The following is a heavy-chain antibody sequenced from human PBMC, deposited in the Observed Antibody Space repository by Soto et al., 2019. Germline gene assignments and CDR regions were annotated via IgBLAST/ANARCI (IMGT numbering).Heavy chain of an antibody. J-gene: IGHJ4*02. CDR3: ARRRRYDYMWGGSHFDY. V-gene: IGHV4-34*01. CDR1: GGSFSGYY. Sequence: QVQLQQWGAGLLKPSETLSLTCAVYGGSFSGYYWSWIRQPPGKGLEWIGEINHSGSTNYNPSLKSRVTISVDTSKNQFSGNLSSVTAADTAVYYCARRRRYDYMWGGSHFDYWGQGTLVTVSS. D-gene: IGHD3-16*01. CDR2: INHSGST.